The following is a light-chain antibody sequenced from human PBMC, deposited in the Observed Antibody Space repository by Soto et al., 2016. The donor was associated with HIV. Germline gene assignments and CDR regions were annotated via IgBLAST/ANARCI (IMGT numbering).Light chain of an antibody. V-gene: IGKV1-NL1*01. CDR3: QQYYSSPRT. CDR1: QDISNS. CDR2: GAS. Sequence: DIQMTQSPSSLSASVGDRVTITCRASQDISNSLAWYQQNPGKAPKLLLFGASTLESGVPSRFSVSGSGTDYTLTISSLQPEDFATYYCQQYYSSPRTFGQGPSWRSN. J-gene: IGKJ2*01.